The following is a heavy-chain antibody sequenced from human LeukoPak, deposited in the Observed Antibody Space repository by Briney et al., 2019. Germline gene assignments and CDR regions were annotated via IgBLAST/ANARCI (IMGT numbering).Heavy chain of an antibody. Sequence: ASVKVSCKASGGTFSSYAISWVRQAPGKGLEWMGGFDPEDGEAIYAQKFQGRVTMTEDTSTDTAYMELSSLRSEDTAVYYCAIQRSGSHDYWGQGTLVTVSS. CDR3: AIQRSGSHDY. CDR2: FDPEDGEA. V-gene: IGHV1-24*01. CDR1: GGTFSSYA. J-gene: IGHJ4*02. D-gene: IGHD1-26*01.